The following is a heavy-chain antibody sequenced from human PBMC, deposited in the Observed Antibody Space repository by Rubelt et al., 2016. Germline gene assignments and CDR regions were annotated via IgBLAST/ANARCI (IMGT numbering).Heavy chain of an antibody. CDR3: ARVGDRSSDNNWFDP. D-gene: IGHD6-6*01. CDR2: ISYRSGII. CDR1: GFTFSTYS. V-gene: IGHV3-48*02. Sequence: EVQLVESGGGLVQPGGSLRLSCAASGFTFSTYSMNWVRQAPGKGLEWVSYISYRSGIIHYADSVMGRFTISRDNAKNSLYLQMNSLRDEDTAVYYCARVGDRSSDNNWFDPWGQGTLVTVSS. J-gene: IGHJ5*02.